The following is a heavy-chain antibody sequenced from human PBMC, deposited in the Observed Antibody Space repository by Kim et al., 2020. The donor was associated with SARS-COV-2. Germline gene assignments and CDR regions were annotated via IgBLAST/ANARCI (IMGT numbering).Heavy chain of an antibody. CDR1: GFTFSSYS. J-gene: IGHJ3*02. D-gene: IGHD2-21*02. Sequence: GGSLRLSCAASGFTFSSYSMNWVRQAPGKGLEWVSSISSSSSYIYYADSVKGRFTISRDNAKNSLYLQMNSLRAEDTAVYYCARSRGDCYSKCAFDIWGQGTMVTVSS. CDR3: ARSRGDCYSKCAFDI. V-gene: IGHV3-21*01. CDR2: ISSSSSYI.